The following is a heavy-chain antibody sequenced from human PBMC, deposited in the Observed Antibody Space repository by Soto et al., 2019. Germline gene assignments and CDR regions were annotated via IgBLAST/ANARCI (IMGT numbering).Heavy chain of an antibody. CDR3: ARVPVHYDSSGLPNLPSVPRFDE. V-gene: IGHV1-18*01. J-gene: IGHJ4*02. CDR1: GYTFTSYG. D-gene: IGHD3-22*01. Sequence: ASVKVSCKASGYTFTSYGISWVRQAPGQGLEWMGWISAYNGNTNYAQKLQGRVTMTTDTSTSTAYMELRSLRSDDTAVYYCARVPVHYDSSGLPNLPSVPRFDEWGQGTLVTVSS. CDR2: ISAYNGNT.